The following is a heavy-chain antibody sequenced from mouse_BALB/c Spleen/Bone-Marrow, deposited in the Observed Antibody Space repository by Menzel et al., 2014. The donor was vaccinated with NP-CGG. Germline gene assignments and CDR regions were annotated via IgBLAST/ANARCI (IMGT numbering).Heavy chain of an antibody. V-gene: IGHV1-39*01. Sequence: VQLKESGPELEKPGASVKISCKASGYSFTGYNMNWVKQYNGQSLEWIGNVDPYYGATTYNQKFKGKATLTVDKSSSTAYMQPERLTSEDSAVYYCARSYNSFDFWGQGTTLTVSS. J-gene: IGHJ2*01. CDR2: VDPYYGAT. CDR3: ARSYNSFDF. CDR1: GYSFTGYN.